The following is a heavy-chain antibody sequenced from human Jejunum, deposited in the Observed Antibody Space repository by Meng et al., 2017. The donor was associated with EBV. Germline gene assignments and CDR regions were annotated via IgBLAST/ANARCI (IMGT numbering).Heavy chain of an antibody. CDR1: VYTLFGDG. CDR3: ARVFSTTQYGDNRDSDY. Sequence: QVHLKQPVTELNQPGSAVKVSCRTFVYTLFGDGSSWVRQAPGQGLEWLGWISGSSGRTSYAQKFQGRVTVTADTSTNTAYMELRSLRSDDTALYYCARVFSTTQYGDNRDSDYWSQGTLLTVSS. J-gene: IGHJ4*02. D-gene: IGHD4/OR15-4a*01. CDR2: ISGSSGRT. V-gene: IGHV1-18*01.